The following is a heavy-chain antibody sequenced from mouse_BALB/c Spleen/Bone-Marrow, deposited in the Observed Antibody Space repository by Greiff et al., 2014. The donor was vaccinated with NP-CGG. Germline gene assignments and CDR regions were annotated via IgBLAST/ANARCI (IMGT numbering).Heavy chain of an antibody. Sequence: VQLQQPGAELVKPGASVKLSCTASGFNIKDTYMHWVKQRPEQGLEWIGRIDPASGNTKFDPKFQGEATIASDTSSNTAYLQLSSLTSEDTAVYYCAAYYYVSSYGFAYWGQGTLVTVSA. CDR1: GFNIKDTY. CDR3: AAYYYVSSYGFAY. D-gene: IGHD1-1*01. J-gene: IGHJ3*01. V-gene: IGHV14-3*02. CDR2: IDPASGNT.